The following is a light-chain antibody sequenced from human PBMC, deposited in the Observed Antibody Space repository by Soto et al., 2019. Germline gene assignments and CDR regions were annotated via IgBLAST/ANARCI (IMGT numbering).Light chain of an antibody. CDR2: KNN. J-gene: IGLJ2*01. CDR3: SSWDDRLASLV. CDR1: SSNIAKNH. V-gene: IGLV1-47*01. Sequence: QSVLTRPPSASVAPGQKVTISCSGSSSNIAKNHVYWYQQLSGAAPKLLIYKNNQRPSGVPDRFSGSKSGTSASLAISGLRSEDEADYYCSSWDDRLASLVFGGGTKVTVL.